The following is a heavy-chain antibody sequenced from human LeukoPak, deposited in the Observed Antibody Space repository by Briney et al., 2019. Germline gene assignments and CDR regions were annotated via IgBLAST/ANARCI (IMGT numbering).Heavy chain of an antibody. CDR2: ICSGGST. Sequence: GGSLRLSCAASGFSVSSNYMSWVRQAPGKGLEWVSVICSGGSTYYADSAKGRFTISRDNSKNTLYLQMNSLRAEDTAVYYCASGGIAVADSFWGQGTLVTVSS. CDR1: GFSVSSNY. D-gene: IGHD6-19*01. J-gene: IGHJ4*02. V-gene: IGHV3-53*01. CDR3: ASGGIAVADSF.